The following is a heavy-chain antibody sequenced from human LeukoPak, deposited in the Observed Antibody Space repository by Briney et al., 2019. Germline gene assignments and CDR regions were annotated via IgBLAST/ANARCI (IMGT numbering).Heavy chain of an antibody. CDR1: GGSIRSYY. CDR3: ASLWRGYFDY. Sequence: SETLSLTCTVSGGSIRSYYWSWIRQPPGKGLEWIGYIYYGGSTNYNPSLKSRVTISVDTSKNQFSLKLSSVTAADTAVYYCASLWRGYFDYWGQGTLVTVSS. J-gene: IGHJ4*02. CDR2: IYYGGST. D-gene: IGHD2/OR15-2a*01. V-gene: IGHV4-59*01.